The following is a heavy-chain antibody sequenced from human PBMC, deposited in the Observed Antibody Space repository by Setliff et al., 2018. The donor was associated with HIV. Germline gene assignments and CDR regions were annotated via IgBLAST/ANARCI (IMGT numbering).Heavy chain of an antibody. CDR3: LRGGSFGDIPNC. Sequence: PGGSLRLSCAASGFTFNDYVMTWIRQVPGKGLECISYISDTGDIVYYADSVKGRFTVSRDNAKNSLYLQMNSLRAGDTAVYYCLRGGSFGDIPNCWGQGTLVTVSS. D-gene: IGHD4-17*01. CDR1: GFTFNDYV. V-gene: IGHV3-11*04. J-gene: IGHJ4*02. CDR2: ISDTGDIV.